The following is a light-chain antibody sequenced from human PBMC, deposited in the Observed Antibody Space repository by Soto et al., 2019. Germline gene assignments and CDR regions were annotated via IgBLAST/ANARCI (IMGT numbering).Light chain of an antibody. J-gene: IGLJ2*01. CDR1: SSDFGSYNY. CDR2: EVS. CDR3: SSYAGNNDDVL. V-gene: IGLV2-8*01. Sequence: QSVLTQPPSASGSPGQSVTISCTGTSSDFGSYNYVSWYQQHPGNAPKLLIYEVSKRPSGVPDRFSGSKSGNTASLTVSGLQAEDEADYYCSSYAGNNDDVLFGGGTKLTVL.